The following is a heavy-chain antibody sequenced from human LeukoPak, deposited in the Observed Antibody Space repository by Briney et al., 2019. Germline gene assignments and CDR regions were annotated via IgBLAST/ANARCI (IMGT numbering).Heavy chain of an antibody. V-gene: IGHV4-59*01. CDR1: GGSISSYY. J-gene: IGHJ4*02. Sequence: PSETLSLTCTVSGGSISSYYWSWIRQPPGKGLEWIGYIYYSGSTNYNPSLKSRVTISVDTSKNQFSLKLSSVTAADTAVYYCARGKDTSGWWLVYWGQGTLVTVSS. CDR3: ARGKDTSGWWLVY. CDR2: IYYSGST. D-gene: IGHD6-19*01.